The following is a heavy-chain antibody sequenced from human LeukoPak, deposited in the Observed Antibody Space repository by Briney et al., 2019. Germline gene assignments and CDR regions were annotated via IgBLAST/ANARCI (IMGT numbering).Heavy chain of an antibody. CDR1: GASISSYY. J-gene: IGHJ5*02. V-gene: IGHV4-34*01. CDR3: ARAYTIDTVTKGLDNWFDP. Sequence: SETLSLTCAVSGASISSYYWSWIRQPPGKGLEWIGEINHSGSTNYNPSLKSRVTISVDTSKNQFSLKLSSVTAADTAVYYCARAYTIDTVTKGLDNWFDPWGQGTLVTVSS. CDR2: INHSGST. D-gene: IGHD4-17*01.